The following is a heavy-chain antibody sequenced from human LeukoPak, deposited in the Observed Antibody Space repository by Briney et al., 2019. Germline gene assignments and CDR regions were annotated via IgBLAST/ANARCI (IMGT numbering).Heavy chain of an antibody. D-gene: IGHD1-14*01. Sequence: GGSLRLSCAASGFTFSNYPMHWVRQAPGKGLEWVAVISYDGSNKYYADSVKGRFTISRDNSKNTLYLQMNSLRAEDTAVYYCARDTITPRTNYFDYWGQGTLVTVSS. CDR1: GFTFSNYP. CDR2: ISYDGSNK. V-gene: IGHV3-30*04. J-gene: IGHJ4*02. CDR3: ARDTITPRTNYFDY.